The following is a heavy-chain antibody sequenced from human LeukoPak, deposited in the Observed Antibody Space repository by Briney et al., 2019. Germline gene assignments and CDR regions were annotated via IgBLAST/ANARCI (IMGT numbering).Heavy chain of an antibody. D-gene: IGHD5-18*01. Sequence: ASVKVSCKASGGTFSSYAISWVRPAPGQGLEWMGGIIPIFGTANSAQKFQGRVTITADESTSTAYMELSSLRSEDTAVYYCARGRVQLWSLYYYGMDVWGQGTTVTVSS. CDR2: IIPIFGTA. V-gene: IGHV1-69*13. CDR1: GGTFSSYA. CDR3: ARGRVQLWSLYYYGMDV. J-gene: IGHJ6*02.